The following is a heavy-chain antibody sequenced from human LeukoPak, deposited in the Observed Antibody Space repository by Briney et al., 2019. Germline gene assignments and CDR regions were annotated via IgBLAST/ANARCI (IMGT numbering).Heavy chain of an antibody. CDR2: ISSRSSYT. Sequence: GGSLRLSCAASGFTFSDYYMSWIRQAPGKGLEWVSYISSRSSYTKYADSVKGRFTISRDNAKNSLHLQMNSLRAEDTAVYYCASSLTPGDGYNSRPFDYWGQVTLVTVSS. CDR1: GFTFSDYY. D-gene: IGHD5-24*01. V-gene: IGHV3-11*06. CDR3: ASSLTPGDGYNSRPFDY. J-gene: IGHJ4*02.